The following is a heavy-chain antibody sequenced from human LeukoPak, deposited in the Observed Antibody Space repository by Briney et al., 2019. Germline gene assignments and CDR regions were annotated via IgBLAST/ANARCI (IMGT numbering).Heavy chain of an antibody. D-gene: IGHD3-10*01. CDR1: GFTFSSYW. Sequence: PGGSLRLSCAASGFTFSSYWMSWVRQAPGKGLEWVANIKQDGSEKYYVDSVKGRFTISRDNAKNSLYLQMNSLRAEDTAVYYCTGGGLVRGVTHWFAPWSQGTLVTVSS. V-gene: IGHV3-7*01. CDR2: IKQDGSEK. J-gene: IGHJ5*02. CDR3: TGGGLVRGVTHWFAP.